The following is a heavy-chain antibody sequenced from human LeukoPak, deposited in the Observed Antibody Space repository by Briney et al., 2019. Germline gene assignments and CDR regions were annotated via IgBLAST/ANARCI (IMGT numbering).Heavy chain of an antibody. D-gene: IGHD6-6*01. CDR2: IYTSGST. CDR1: GGSISSGSYY. CDR3: ARVEQLGFDY. Sequence: PSETLSLTCTVSGGSISSGSYYWSWIRQPAGKGLEWIGRIYTSGSTNYNPSLKSRVTISVDTSKNQFSLKLSSVTAADTAVYYCARVEQLGFDYWGQGTLVTVSS. J-gene: IGHJ4*02. V-gene: IGHV4-61*02.